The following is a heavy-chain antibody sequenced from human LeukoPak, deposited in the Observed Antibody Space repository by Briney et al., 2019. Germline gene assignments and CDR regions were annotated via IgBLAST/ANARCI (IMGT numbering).Heavy chain of an antibody. Sequence: GGSLRLSCAASGFTFSTFGIHWVRQAPGKGLEWVAIISYDGSNKYYADSVKGRVTISRDNSKNTLYLQMNSLRAEDTAVYYCARDYYSDSSASYWYFDLWGRGTLVTVSS. CDR3: ARDYYSDSSASYWYFDL. D-gene: IGHD3-22*01. V-gene: IGHV3-30*03. CDR1: GFTFSTFG. J-gene: IGHJ2*01. CDR2: ISYDGSNK.